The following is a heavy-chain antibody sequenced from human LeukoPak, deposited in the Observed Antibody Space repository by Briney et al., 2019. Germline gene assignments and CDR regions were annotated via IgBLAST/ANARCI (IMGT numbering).Heavy chain of an antibody. CDR3: ARGEGYCSSTSCYTNWFDP. V-gene: IGHV1-3*01. Sequence: ASVKVSRKASGYTFTSYAMHWVRQAPGQRLEWMGWINAGNGNTKYSQKFQGRVTITRDTSASTAYMELSSLRSEDTAVYYCARGEGYCSSTSCYTNWFDPWGQGTLVTVSS. D-gene: IGHD2-2*02. CDR2: INAGNGNT. CDR1: GYTFTSYA. J-gene: IGHJ5*02.